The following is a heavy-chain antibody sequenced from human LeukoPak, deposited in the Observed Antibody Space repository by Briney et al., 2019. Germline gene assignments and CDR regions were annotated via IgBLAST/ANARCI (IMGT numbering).Heavy chain of an antibody. Sequence: GGSLRLSCVASGFTFSSYWMSWVRQAPGKGLEWVATIKEDGSEKYYVDSVKGRFTISRDNAKNTLYLQMNSLTAEDTAVYYCGRRSCSGGSCNCDYWGQGTLVTVSS. D-gene: IGHD2-15*01. CDR1: GFTFSSYW. V-gene: IGHV3-7*03. CDR2: IKEDGSEK. CDR3: GRRSCSGGSCNCDY. J-gene: IGHJ4*02.